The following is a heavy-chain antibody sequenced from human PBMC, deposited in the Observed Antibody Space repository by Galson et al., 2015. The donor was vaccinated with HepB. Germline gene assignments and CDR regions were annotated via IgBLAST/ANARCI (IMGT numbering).Heavy chain of an antibody. Sequence: SLRLSCAASGFTFSSYSMNWVRQAPGKGLEWVSSISSSSSYIYYADSVKGRFTISRDNAKNSLYLQMNSLRAEDTAVYYCARLPGIAVAGDDYWGQGTLVTVSS. D-gene: IGHD6-19*01. J-gene: IGHJ4*02. CDR3: ARLPGIAVAGDDY. V-gene: IGHV3-21*01. CDR2: ISSSSSYI. CDR1: GFTFSSYS.